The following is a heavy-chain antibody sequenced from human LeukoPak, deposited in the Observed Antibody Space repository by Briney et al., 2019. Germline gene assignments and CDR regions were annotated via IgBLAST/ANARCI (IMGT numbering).Heavy chain of an antibody. CDR2: ISGSGNTI. J-gene: IGHJ4*02. D-gene: IGHD5-12*01. Sequence: GGSLRVSCAASGFTFSTYAMNWVRQAPGKGLEWVSYISGSGNTIYYAESVKGRFTISRDNAKNSLYLQMNSLRDEDTAVYYCARGDYDFDFWGQETLVTVSS. CDR3: ARGDYDFDF. V-gene: IGHV3-48*02. CDR1: GFTFSTYA.